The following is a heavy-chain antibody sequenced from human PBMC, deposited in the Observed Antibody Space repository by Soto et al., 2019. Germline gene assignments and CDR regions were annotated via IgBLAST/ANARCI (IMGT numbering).Heavy chain of an antibody. CDR3: ARDVYCSGGSCYPYYFDY. Sequence: QVQLVESGGGVVQPGRSLRLSCAASGFTFSSYGMHWVHQAPGKGLEWVAVIWYDGSNKYYADSVKGRFTISRDNSKNTLYLQMNSLRAEDTAVYYCARDVYCSGGSCYPYYFDYWGQGTLVTVSS. CDR1: GFTFSSYG. V-gene: IGHV3-33*01. D-gene: IGHD2-15*01. J-gene: IGHJ4*02. CDR2: IWYDGSNK.